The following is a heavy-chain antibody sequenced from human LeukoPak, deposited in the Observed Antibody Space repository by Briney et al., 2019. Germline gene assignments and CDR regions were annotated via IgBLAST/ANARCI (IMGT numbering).Heavy chain of an antibody. CDR3: AVLRDGYNLGFDY. D-gene: IGHD5-24*01. Sequence: TSETLSLTCIVSGGSISSYYWSWIRQPPGKGLEWIGYIYYSGSTNYNPSLKSRVTISVDTSKNQFSLKLSSVTAADTAVYYCAVLRDGYNLGFDYWGQGTLVTVSS. J-gene: IGHJ4*02. CDR1: GGSISSYY. CDR2: IYYSGST. V-gene: IGHV4-59*08.